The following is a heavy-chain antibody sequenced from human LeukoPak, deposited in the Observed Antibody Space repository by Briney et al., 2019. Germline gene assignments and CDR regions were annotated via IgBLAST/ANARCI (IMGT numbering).Heavy chain of an antibody. CDR3: ARDPRYSSNWPDAFDI. CDR1: GFTFSSYA. J-gene: IGHJ3*02. Sequence: GGSLRLSCSATGFTFSSYAMHWVRQAPGKGLEWVAVISYDGSNKYYADSVKGRFTIPRDNSTNTLYLQMNSLRAEDTAVYYCARDPRYSSNWPDAFDIWGQGTMVTVSS. D-gene: IGHD6-13*01. CDR2: ISYDGSNK. V-gene: IGHV3-30-3*01.